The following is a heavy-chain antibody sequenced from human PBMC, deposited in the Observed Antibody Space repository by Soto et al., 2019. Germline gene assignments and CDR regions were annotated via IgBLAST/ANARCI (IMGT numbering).Heavy chain of an antibody. CDR2: INSDGSST. CDR3: ARDRWGGGRDMDV. J-gene: IGHJ6*02. CDR1: GFTFSTYW. Sequence: EVQLVESGGGSAQPGGSLRLSCAASGFTFSTYWIHWVRQAPGKGLVWVSRINSDGSSTNYADSVKGRFTISRDNAKNTLFLQMNSLRAEDTAVYYCARDRWGGGRDMDVWGQGTTVTVSS. V-gene: IGHV3-74*01. D-gene: IGHD3-10*01.